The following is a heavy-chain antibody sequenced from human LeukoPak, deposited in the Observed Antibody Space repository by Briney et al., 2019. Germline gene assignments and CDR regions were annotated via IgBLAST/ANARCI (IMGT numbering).Heavy chain of an antibody. CDR3: AIHYYGSGSPIDY. V-gene: IGHV1-69*13. J-gene: IGHJ4*02. D-gene: IGHD3-10*01. CDR1: GGTFSSYA. CDR2: IIPISGTA. Sequence: SVKVSCKASGGTFSSYAISWVRQAPGQGLEWMGGIIPISGTANYAQKFQGRVTITADESTSTAYMELSSLRSEDTAVYYCAIHYYGSGSPIDYWGQGTLVTVSS.